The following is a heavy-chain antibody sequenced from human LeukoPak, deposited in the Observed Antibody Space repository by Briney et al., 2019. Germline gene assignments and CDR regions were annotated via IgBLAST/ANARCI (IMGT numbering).Heavy chain of an antibody. D-gene: IGHD3-10*01. CDR3: PRDLPNYSGKSGYGMDV. V-gene: IGHV1-69*04. CDR2: IIPILGIT. CDR1: GGTFSNYA. Sequence: SVKVSCKASGGTFSNYAINWVRQAPGQGLEWMGRIIPILGITNYAGKFQGRVTITADKSTSTAWMELSSLRSEDTAVYYCPRDLPNYSGKSGYGMDVWGQGTTVTVSS. J-gene: IGHJ6*02.